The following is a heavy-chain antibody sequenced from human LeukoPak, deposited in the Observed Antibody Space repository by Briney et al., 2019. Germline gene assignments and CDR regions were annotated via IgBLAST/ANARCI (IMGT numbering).Heavy chain of an antibody. CDR1: GFTFSSYA. CDR2: ISGSGGST. D-gene: IGHD5-12*01. Sequence: GGSLRLSCAASGFTFSSYAMSWVRQAPGKGLEWVSAISGSGGSTYYADSVKGRFTISRDNAKNSLYLQMNSLRAEDTAVYYCARAYSGYDSYSDTLPLYYYYGMDVWGQGTTVTVSS. V-gene: IGHV3-23*01. CDR3: ARAYSGYDSYSDTLPLYYYYGMDV. J-gene: IGHJ6*02.